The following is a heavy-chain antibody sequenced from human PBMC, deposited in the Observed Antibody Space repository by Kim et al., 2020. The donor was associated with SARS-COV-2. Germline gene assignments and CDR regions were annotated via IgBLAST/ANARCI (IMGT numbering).Heavy chain of an antibody. V-gene: IGHV4-59*01. CDR3: ARISVVQGRSYYYGMDV. J-gene: IGHJ6*02. Sequence: LKSRVTISVETSKNQFALKLSSVTAADTAVYYCARISVVQGRSYYYGMDVWGQGTTVTVSS.